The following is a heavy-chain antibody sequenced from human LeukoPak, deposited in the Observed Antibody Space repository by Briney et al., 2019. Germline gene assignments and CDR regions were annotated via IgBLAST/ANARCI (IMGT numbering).Heavy chain of an antibody. J-gene: IGHJ4*02. V-gene: IGHV3-30*18. Sequence: GGSLRLSCADSRFTFSDYDMHWVRQAPGKGLEWVAMISFDGSDKYYADSVTGRFTISRDNSKNTLYLQMNSLRAEDTAVYYCAKDAGYSSGWYPDYWGQGTLVTVSS. D-gene: IGHD6-19*01. CDR2: ISFDGSDK. CDR3: AKDAGYSSGWYPDY. CDR1: RFTFSDYD.